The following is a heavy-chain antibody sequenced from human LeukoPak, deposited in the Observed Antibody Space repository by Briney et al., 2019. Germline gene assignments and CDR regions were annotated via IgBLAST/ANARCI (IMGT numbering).Heavy chain of an antibody. V-gene: IGHV3-23*01. J-gene: IGHJ4*02. CDR2: ISGSGGST. CDR3: AKDPDYYDSSGYDY. Sequence: GGSLRLSCAASGFPFSSYAMSWVRQAPGKGLEWVSAISGSGGSTYYADSVKGRFTISRDNSKNTLYLQMNSLRAEDTAVYYCAKDPDYYDSSGYDYWGQGTLVTVSS. D-gene: IGHD3-22*01. CDR1: GFPFSSYA.